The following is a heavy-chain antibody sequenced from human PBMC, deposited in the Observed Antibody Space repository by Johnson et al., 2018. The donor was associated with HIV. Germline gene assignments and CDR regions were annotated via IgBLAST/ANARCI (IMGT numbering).Heavy chain of an antibody. CDR1: GFTFSGSA. Sequence: QVQLVESGGGLIQPGGSLRLSCAASGFTFSGSAMHWVRQAPGKGLAWVAVISYSGSNKHYADSVKGRFTISRDNSKNTLYLLMSSLRTEDTAVYYCAKRYSGSLRDAFDIWGQGTMVTVSS. CDR2: ISYSGSNK. V-gene: IGHV3-30*18. J-gene: IGHJ3*02. D-gene: IGHD1-26*01. CDR3: AKRYSGSLRDAFDI.